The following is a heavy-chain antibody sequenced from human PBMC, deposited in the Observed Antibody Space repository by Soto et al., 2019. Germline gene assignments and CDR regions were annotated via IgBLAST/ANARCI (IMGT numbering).Heavy chain of an antibody. J-gene: IGHJ6*02. Sequence: ASVKVSCKASGGTFSSYAISWVRQAPGQGLEWMGGIIPIFGTANYAQKFQGRVTITADESTSTAYMELSSLRSEDTAVYYCAVTFGGVIGYYYGMDVWGQGTTVTVS. CDR3: AVTFGGVIGYYYGMDV. CDR1: GGTFSSYA. V-gene: IGHV1-69*13. D-gene: IGHD3-16*02. CDR2: IIPIFGTA.